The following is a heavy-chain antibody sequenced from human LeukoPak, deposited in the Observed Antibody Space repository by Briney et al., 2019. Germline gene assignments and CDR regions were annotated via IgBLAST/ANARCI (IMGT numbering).Heavy chain of an antibody. D-gene: IGHD5-18*01. CDR1: GGSITNYY. J-gene: IGHJ4*02. Sequence: PSETLSLTCTVSGGSITNYYWSWIRQPPGKGLEWIGYIYYSGSTNYNPSLKSRVTISVDTSTNQFSLKLSSVTAADTAVYYCARSENTAMILGYWGQGTLVTVSS. V-gene: IGHV4-59*08. CDR2: IYYSGST. CDR3: ARSENTAMILGY.